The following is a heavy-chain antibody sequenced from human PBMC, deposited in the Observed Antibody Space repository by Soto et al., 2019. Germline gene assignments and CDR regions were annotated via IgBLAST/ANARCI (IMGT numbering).Heavy chain of an antibody. CDR2: ISGSGGSP. CDR3: AKEGTSRLYHLDY. V-gene: IGHV3-23*01. D-gene: IGHD2-2*01. Sequence: PGGSLRLSCAASGFTFSNYAMNWVRQAPGKGLEWVSTISGSGGSPYYADSVKGRFTISRDNSKNTLYLQMNSLRAGDSAIYYCAKEGTSRLYHLDYWGQGTLVTVSS. CDR1: GFTFSNYA. J-gene: IGHJ4*02.